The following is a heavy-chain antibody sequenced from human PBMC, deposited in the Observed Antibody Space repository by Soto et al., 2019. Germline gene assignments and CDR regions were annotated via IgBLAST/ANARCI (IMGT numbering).Heavy chain of an antibody. J-gene: IGHJ5*01. V-gene: IGHV3-48*03. D-gene: IGHD3-10*01. CDR3: ARYGTRGDW. CDR2: ISSSGLTT. Sequence: GSLRLSCQASGFNFRMYEMHWVRKAPGKGLEWVSYISSSGLTTYYADFAEGRFTISRDNAKDSLYLHLNSLRVGGTAVYYCARYGTRGDWWGLGTQVTVSS. CDR1: GFNFRMYE.